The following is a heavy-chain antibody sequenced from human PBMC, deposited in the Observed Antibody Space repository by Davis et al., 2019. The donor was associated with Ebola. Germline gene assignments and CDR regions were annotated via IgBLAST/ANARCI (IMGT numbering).Heavy chain of an antibody. D-gene: IGHD1-26*01. J-gene: IGHJ3*02. CDR2: FGTSGDT. Sequence: GGSLRLSCAASGFTFSSYAMSWVRQAPGKGLEWVSTFGTSGDTYYADSVKGRFTISRDNSKNTLYLQMNGLRVDDTAIYYCAKDTSNIWFDIWGQGTMVTVSS. CDR3: AKDTSNIWFDI. V-gene: IGHV3-23*01. CDR1: GFTFSSYA.